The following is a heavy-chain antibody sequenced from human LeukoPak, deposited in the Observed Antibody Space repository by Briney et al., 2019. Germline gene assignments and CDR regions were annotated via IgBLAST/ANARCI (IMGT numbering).Heavy chain of an antibody. CDR3: TTRDPISMMLPDPYYFDY. Sequence: GGSLRLSCTASGFSFNNAWMSWVRQAPGKGLEWVGRIKSKTDGVTADYAAPVKGRFTISRADSKNTLWLQMNSLKTQDTAVYFCTTRDPISMMLPDPYYFDYWGQGTLVTVSS. J-gene: IGHJ4*02. V-gene: IGHV3-15*01. CDR1: GFSFNNAW. D-gene: IGHD3-22*01. CDR2: IKSKTDGVTA.